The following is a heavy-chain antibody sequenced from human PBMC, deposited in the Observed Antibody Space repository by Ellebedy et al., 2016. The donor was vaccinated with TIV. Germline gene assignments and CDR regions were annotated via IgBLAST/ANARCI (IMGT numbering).Heavy chain of an antibody. D-gene: IGHD4-17*01. J-gene: IGHJ3*02. CDR1: GGTFSSYA. CDR3: ARDRGQYGDWWDAFDI. V-gene: IGHV1-69*04. Sequence: ASVKVSCKASGGTFSSYAISWVRQAPGQGLEWMGRIIPILGIANYAQKFQGRVTMTRDTSTSTVYMELSSLRSEDTAVYYCARDRGQYGDWWDAFDIWGQGTMVTVSS. CDR2: IIPILGIA.